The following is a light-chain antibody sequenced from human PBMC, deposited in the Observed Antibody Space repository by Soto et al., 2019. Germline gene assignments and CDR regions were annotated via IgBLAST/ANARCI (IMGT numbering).Light chain of an antibody. J-gene: IGKJ4*01. CDR1: QSISRW. CDR3: QQYNSQPVT. V-gene: IGKV1-5*01. Sequence: IQRTKSPSTLSASIGDSVTITCRASQSISRWLAWYQTKQGGAPNVLIYDASSLESGGPSTFRGSGSGTELTITISCLEPDDSETYYCQQYNSQPVTFGGGTKVKIK. CDR2: DAS.